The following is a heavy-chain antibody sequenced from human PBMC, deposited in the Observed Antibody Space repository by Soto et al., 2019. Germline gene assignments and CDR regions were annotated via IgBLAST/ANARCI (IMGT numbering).Heavy chain of an antibody. Sequence: ASVKVSCKASGYTFTSYGISWVRQAPGQGLEWMGWISAYNGNTNYAQKLQGRVTMNTDTSTSTAYMELRSLRSDDTAVYYCARYLGYGGSLDDFDIWGQGTMVAVSS. J-gene: IGHJ3*02. CDR2: ISAYNGNT. V-gene: IGHV1-18*04. D-gene: IGHD2-15*01. CDR3: ARYLGYGGSLDDFDI. CDR1: GYTFTSYG.